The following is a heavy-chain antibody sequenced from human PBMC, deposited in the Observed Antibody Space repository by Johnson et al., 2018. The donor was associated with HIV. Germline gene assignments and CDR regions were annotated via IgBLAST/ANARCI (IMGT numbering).Heavy chain of an antibody. D-gene: IGHD6-6*01. CDR2: ISSNGGST. J-gene: IGHJ3*02. V-gene: IGHV3-64*01. CDR1: GFTFSMYA. CDR3: ARGGGSSLSDAFDI. Sequence: VQLVESGGGVVQPGGSLRLSCAASGFTFSMYAMHWVRQAPVKGLEYVSAISSNGGSTYYANSVKGRFTISRDNSKNTLYLQMNSLRAEDTAVYYCARGGGSSLSDAFDIWGQGTMVTVSS.